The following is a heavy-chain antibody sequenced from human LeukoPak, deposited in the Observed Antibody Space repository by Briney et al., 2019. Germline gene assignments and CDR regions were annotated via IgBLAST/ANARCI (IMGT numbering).Heavy chain of an antibody. J-gene: IGHJ4*02. CDR1: GYTFTAYY. V-gene: IGHV1-2*02. CDR2: INPRSGET. CDR3: ARDLTGAKDY. Sequence: ASVKVSCETSGYTFTAYYMHWVRQAPRQGLEYMGWINPRSGETYYAPKFQGRFVVTTDTSISTAYMELSSLRSDDTAIYYCARDLTGAKDYWGQGTLVTVSS. D-gene: IGHD4/OR15-4a*01.